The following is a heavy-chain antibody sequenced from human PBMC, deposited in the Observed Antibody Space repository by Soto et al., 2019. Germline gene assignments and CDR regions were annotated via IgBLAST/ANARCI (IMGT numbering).Heavy chain of an antibody. CDR2: IDWDDDK. V-gene: IGHV2-70*01. D-gene: IGHD3-10*01. CDR1: GFSLSTSGMC. CDR3: ARTVPITMVRGYIPPYGMDV. J-gene: IGHJ6*02. Sequence: SGPTLVNPTQTLTLTCTFSGFSLSTSGMCVSWIRQPSGKALEWLALIDWDDDKYYSTSLKTRLTISKDTSKNQVVLTMTNMDPVDTATYYCARTVPITMVRGYIPPYGMDVWGQGTTVTVSS.